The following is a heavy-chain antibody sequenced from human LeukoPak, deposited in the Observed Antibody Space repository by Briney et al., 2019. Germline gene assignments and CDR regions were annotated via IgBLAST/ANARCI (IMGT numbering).Heavy chain of an antibody. Sequence: PTETLSLTCTVSGGSISSYYWSWIRQPAGKGLEWIGYIYYSGSTNYNPSLKSRATISVGTSKNQFSLKLSSVTAADTAVYYCARDGVYSGSSYWGQGTLVTVSS. D-gene: IGHD1-26*01. J-gene: IGHJ4*02. CDR1: GGSISSYY. CDR3: ARDGVYSGSSY. V-gene: IGHV4-59*12. CDR2: IYYSGST.